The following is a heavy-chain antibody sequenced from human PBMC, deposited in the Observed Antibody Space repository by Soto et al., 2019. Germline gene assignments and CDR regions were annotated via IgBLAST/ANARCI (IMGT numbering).Heavy chain of an antibody. V-gene: IGHV4-34*01. D-gene: IGHD4-4*01. CDR2: INQSGRT. CDR1: GVSISTYY. Sequence: QVQLQESGPGLVKPSETLSLTCSVSGVSISTYYWTWIRQPPGKGLEWIGEINQSGRTNYNPSLKSRVTTSVDTPKNQFSLRLNSVTAADTAVYYCARAEAYSNYPARWGQGTLVTVSS. CDR3: ARAEAYSNYPAR. J-gene: IGHJ4*02.